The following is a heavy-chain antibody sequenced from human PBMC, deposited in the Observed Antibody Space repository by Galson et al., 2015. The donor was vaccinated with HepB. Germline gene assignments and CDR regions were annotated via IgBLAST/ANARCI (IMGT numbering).Heavy chain of an antibody. J-gene: IGHJ4*02. CDR2: ISGSGGST. CDR1: GFTFSSYA. Sequence: SLRLSCAASGFTFSSYAMSWVRQAPGKGLEWVSAISGSGGSTYYTDSVKGRFTVSRDDAKNSLYLQMNSLRADDTAVYYCVRQIAVAGGACFDYWGQGTLVTVSS. CDR3: VRQIAVAGGACFDY. D-gene: IGHD6-19*01. V-gene: IGHV3-23*01.